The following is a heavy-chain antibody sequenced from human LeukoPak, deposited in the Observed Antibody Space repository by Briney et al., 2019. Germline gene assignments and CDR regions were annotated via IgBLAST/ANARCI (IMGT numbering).Heavy chain of an antibody. CDR1: GGSISSYY. CDR3: ARDSTARSVCPD. CDR2: IYYSGST. Sequence: SETLSLTCTVSGGSISSYYWSWIRQPPGKGLEWIGYIYYSGSTNYNPSLKSRVTISVDTSRNQFSLKLSSVTAADTAVYYCARDSTARSVCPDWGQGTLVTVSS. V-gene: IGHV4-59*01. D-gene: IGHD6-6*01. J-gene: IGHJ4*02.